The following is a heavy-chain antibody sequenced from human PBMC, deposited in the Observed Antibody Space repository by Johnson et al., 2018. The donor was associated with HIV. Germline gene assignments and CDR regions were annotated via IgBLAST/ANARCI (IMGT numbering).Heavy chain of an antibody. CDR3: ATRQQLVPGAFDI. CDR2: INWNGGST. D-gene: IGHD6-13*01. CDR1: GFTFDDHG. V-gene: IGHV3-20*04. Sequence: MLLVESGGGVVRRGGSLRLSCATSGFTFDDHGMSWVRQGPGKGLEWVSGINWNGGSTGYADSVKGRFTISRDNSKNTLYLQMNSLRAEDTAVYYCATRQQLVPGAFDIWGQGTMVTVSS. J-gene: IGHJ3*02.